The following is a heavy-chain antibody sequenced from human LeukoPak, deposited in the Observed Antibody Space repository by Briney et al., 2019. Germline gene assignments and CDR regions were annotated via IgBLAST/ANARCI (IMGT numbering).Heavy chain of an antibody. J-gene: IGHJ4*02. CDR2: IRTSGSST. Sequence: GQSLRLSCAASGLAFSTYSMSWVRQAPGKGLYWVSGIRTSGSSTYYADSVKGRFTISRDNSKNTLYLQMNSLRAEDTAVYYCAKDAAGPEYWGQGTLVTVSS. CDR1: GLAFSTYS. CDR3: AKDAAGPEY. V-gene: IGHV3-23*01. D-gene: IGHD6-13*01.